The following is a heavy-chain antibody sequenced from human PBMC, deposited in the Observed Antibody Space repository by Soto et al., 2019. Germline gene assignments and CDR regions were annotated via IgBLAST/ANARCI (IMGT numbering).Heavy chain of an antibody. CDR2: IYWNDDK. V-gene: IGHV2-5*01. Sequence: QITLKESGPTLVKPTQTLTLTCTLSGFSISTSGEGVGWIRQPPGQALEWLAVIYWNDDKRYSPSLKSRLTITNDDSKNQVVLTMTNMDPVDTATYYCAHFSGYEQFDYWGQRTLVTVSS. CDR3: AHFSGYEQFDY. J-gene: IGHJ4*02. CDR1: GFSISTSGEG. D-gene: IGHD5-12*01.